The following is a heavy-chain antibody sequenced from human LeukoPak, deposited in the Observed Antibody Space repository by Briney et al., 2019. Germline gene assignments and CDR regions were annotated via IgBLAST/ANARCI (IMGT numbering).Heavy chain of an antibody. CDR1: GGTFSSYA. D-gene: IGHD3-10*01. CDR2: IIPIFGTA. J-gene: IGHJ4*02. CDR3: ARDSGERGSGSYLIAY. Sequence: ASVKVYCKASGGTFSSYAISWVRQAPGQGLEWMGGIIPIFGTANYAQKFQGGVTITADESTSTAYMELSSLRSEDTAVYYCARDSGERGSGSYLIAYWGQGTLVTVSS. V-gene: IGHV1-69*01.